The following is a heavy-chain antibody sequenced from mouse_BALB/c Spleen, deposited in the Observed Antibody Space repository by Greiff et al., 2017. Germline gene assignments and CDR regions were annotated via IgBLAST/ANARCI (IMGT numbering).Heavy chain of an antibody. Sequence: QVHVKQSGAELVRPGTSVKISCKASGYAFTNYWLGWVKQRPGHGLEWIGDIYPGSGNTYYNEKFKGKATLTADKSSSTAYMQLSSLTSEDSAVYFCARSGGYGNSYFDYWGQGTTLTVSS. D-gene: IGHD2-10*02. CDR1: GYAFTNYW. CDR3: ARSGGYGNSYFDY. V-gene: IGHV1-63*01. J-gene: IGHJ2*01. CDR2: IYPGSGNT.